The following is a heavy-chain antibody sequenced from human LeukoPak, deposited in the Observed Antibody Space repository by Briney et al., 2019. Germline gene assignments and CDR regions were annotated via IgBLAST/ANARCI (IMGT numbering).Heavy chain of an antibody. CDR2: ISGSGGST. Sequence: PGGSLRLSCAASGFTFSIYAMSWVRQAPGKGLEWVSAISGSGGSTYYADSVKGRFTISRDNSKNTLYLQMNSLRAEDTAVYYCAKDLVPAAESLTFDYWGQGTLVTVSS. D-gene: IGHD2-2*01. CDR1: GFTFSIYA. CDR3: AKDLVPAAESLTFDY. V-gene: IGHV3-23*01. J-gene: IGHJ4*02.